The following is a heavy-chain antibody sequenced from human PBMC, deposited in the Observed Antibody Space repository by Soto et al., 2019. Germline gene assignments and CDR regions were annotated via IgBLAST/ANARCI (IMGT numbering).Heavy chain of an antibody. V-gene: IGHV3-48*01. J-gene: IGHJ2*01. CDR1: GFTFSSYS. CDR2: ISSSSSTI. CDR3: ARDGSFYGDYWYFDL. Sequence: VQLVESGGGLVQPGGSLRLSCAASGFTFSSYSMNWVRQAPGKGLEWVSYISSSSSTIYYADSVKGRFTISRDNAKNSLYLQMNSLRAEDTAVYYCARDGSFYGDYWYFDLWGRGTLVTVSS. D-gene: IGHD4-17*01.